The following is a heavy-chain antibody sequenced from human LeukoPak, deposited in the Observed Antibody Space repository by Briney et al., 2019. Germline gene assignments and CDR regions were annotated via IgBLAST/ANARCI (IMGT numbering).Heavy chain of an antibody. CDR2: IYYSGST. CDR3: ARNYGSGSYYTPTPYYFDY. V-gene: IGHV4-59*12. CDR1: GGSISSYY. J-gene: IGHJ4*02. D-gene: IGHD3-10*01. Sequence: SETLSLTCTVSGGSISSYYWSWIRQPPGKGLEWIGYIYYSGSTYYNPSLKSRITISLDTSKNQFSLKLSSVTAADTAVYYCARNYGSGSYYTPTPYYFDYWGQGTLVTVSS.